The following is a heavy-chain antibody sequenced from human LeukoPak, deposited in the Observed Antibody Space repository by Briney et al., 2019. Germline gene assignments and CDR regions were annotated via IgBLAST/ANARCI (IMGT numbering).Heavy chain of an antibody. CDR2: INPNNGGT. D-gene: IGHD3-10*01. Sequence: ASVKVSCKASGYRFTCYYIHWVRQAPGQGLEWMGWINPNNGGTNCAQKFQGRVTMARDTSITTTYMELSSLRSDDTAVYYCARDSGDYYGSGSRFDPWGQGTLVTVSS. CDR3: ARDSGDYYGSGSRFDP. J-gene: IGHJ5*02. V-gene: IGHV1-2*02. CDR1: GYRFTCYY.